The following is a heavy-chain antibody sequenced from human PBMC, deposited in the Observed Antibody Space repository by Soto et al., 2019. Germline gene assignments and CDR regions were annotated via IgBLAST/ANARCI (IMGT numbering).Heavy chain of an antibody. CDR2: INPHGGST. Sequence: QVRLVQSGAEVRRPGASVKVSCKAPGDTFTSYYLNWVRQAPGQGLEWMGVINPHGGSTKYAQKFPGRVSMTRDTSRSTVYMELRSLRSDDTAIYYCARSSGGNFGIIIEGSNWFDPWGQGTLGTVSS. CDR3: ARSSGGNFGIIIEGSNWFDP. CDR1: GDTFTSYY. V-gene: IGHV1-46*01. D-gene: IGHD3-3*01. J-gene: IGHJ5*02.